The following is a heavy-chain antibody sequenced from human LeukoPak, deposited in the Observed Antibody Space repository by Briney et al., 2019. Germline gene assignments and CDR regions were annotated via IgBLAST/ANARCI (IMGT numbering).Heavy chain of an antibody. V-gene: IGHV3-30-3*01. CDR3: ARDYGLNQNLDY. D-gene: IGHD3-10*01. Sequence: PGGSLRLSCAASGFTFSSYAMHWVRQAPGKGLEWVAVISYDGSNKYYADSVKGRFTISRDNSKNTLYLQMNSLRAEDTAVYYCARDYGLNQNLDYWGQGTLVTVSS. J-gene: IGHJ4*02. CDR1: GFTFSSYA. CDR2: ISYDGSNK.